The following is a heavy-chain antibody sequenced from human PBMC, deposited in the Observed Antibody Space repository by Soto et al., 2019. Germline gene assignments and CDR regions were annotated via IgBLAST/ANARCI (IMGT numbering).Heavy chain of an antibody. Sequence: SETLSLTCTVSGGSISSYYWSWIRQPPGKGLEWIGYIYYSGSTNYNPSLKSRVTISVDTSKNQFSPKLSSVTAADTAVYYCARPTYNSGSPFDYWGQGTLVTVSS. J-gene: IGHJ4*02. CDR2: IYYSGST. V-gene: IGHV4-59*01. CDR3: ARPTYNSGSPFDY. CDR1: GGSISSYY. D-gene: IGHD1-20*01.